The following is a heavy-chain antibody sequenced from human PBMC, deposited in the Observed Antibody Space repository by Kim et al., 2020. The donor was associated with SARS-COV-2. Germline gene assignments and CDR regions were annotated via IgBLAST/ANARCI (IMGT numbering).Heavy chain of an antibody. V-gene: IGHV1-46*01. D-gene: IGHD4-4*01. J-gene: IGHJ5*02. Sequence: YEQKCQGRVTMTRDTSTSTVYMGLSSLRSEDTAVYYCARTHYSFTAEFDPWGQGTLVTVSS. CDR3: ARTHYSFTAEFDP.